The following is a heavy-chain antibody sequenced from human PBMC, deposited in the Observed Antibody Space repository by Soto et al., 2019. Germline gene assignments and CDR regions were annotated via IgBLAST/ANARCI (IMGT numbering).Heavy chain of an antibody. Sequence: QVQLVESGGGVVQPGRSLRLSCAASGFTFSSYGMHWVRQAPGKGLEWVAVIWYDGSNKYYADSVKGRFTISRDNSKNTLYLQMTSLRAEDTAVSYCARRWGYDAFDIWGQGTMVTVSS. CDR1: GFTFSSYG. CDR2: IWYDGSNK. J-gene: IGHJ3*02. V-gene: IGHV3-33*01. CDR3: ARRWGYDAFDI. D-gene: IGHD3-16*01.